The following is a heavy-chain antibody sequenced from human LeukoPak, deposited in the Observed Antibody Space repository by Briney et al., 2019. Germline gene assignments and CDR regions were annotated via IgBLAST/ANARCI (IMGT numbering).Heavy chain of an antibody. Sequence: SETLSLTCTVSGGSVSNYYWSWIRQPPGKGLEWIGYIYSSGSTNYNPSLKSRVTISVDTSKNQFSLKLSSVTAADTAVYYCARGRIAAAGNWFDPWGQGTLVTVSS. D-gene: IGHD6-13*01. CDR2: IYSSGST. CDR3: ARGRIAAAGNWFDP. CDR1: GGSVSNYY. V-gene: IGHV4-59*02. J-gene: IGHJ5*02.